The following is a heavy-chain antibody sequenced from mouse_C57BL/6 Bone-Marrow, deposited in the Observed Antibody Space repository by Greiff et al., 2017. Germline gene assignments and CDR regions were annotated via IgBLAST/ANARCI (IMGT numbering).Heavy chain of an antibody. CDR1: GFTFSDYY. J-gene: IGHJ4*01. D-gene: IGHD3-2*02. Sequence: EVKLVESGGGLVQPGGSLKLSCAASGFTFSDYYMYWVRQTPEKRLEWVAYISNGGGSTYYPDTVKGRFTISRDNAKNTLYLQMSRLKSEDTAMYYCARGGDSSGWYAMDYWGQGTSVTVSS. CDR3: ARGGDSSGWYAMDY. V-gene: IGHV5-12*01. CDR2: ISNGGGST.